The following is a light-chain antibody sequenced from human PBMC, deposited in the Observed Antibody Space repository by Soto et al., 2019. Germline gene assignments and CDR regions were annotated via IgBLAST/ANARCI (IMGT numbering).Light chain of an antibody. CDR3: QQSYSNPIT. CDR1: ETISMY. CDR2: AAS. V-gene: IGKV1-39*01. Sequence: IHMTQPPSSLSASIGYIVSITCRASETISMYLNCYQSTPGKAPRLLISAASSLQSGVPSRFSGSYSGTDFTLTISSLQHEDFATYFCQQSYSNPITFGGGTKVDIK. J-gene: IGKJ4*01.